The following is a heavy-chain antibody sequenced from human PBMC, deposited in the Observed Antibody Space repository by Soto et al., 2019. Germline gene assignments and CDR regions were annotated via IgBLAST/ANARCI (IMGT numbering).Heavy chain of an antibody. D-gene: IGHD3-9*01. J-gene: IGHJ6*02. Sequence: ASVKVSCKASGYTFTSYDINWVRQATGQGLEWMGWMNPNSGNTGYAQKFQGRVTMARNTSISTAYMELSSLRSEDTAVYYCAKSLFDYDILTGYYGPPVPGLEYYYYGMDVWGQGTTVTVSS. CDR2: MNPNSGNT. CDR1: GYTFTSYD. V-gene: IGHV1-8*01. CDR3: AKSLFDYDILTGYYGPPVPGLEYYYYGMDV.